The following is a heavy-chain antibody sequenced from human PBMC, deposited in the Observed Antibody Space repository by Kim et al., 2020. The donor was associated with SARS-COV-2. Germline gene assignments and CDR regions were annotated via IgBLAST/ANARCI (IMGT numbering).Heavy chain of an antibody. CDR3: TGQSRSVHDY. V-gene: IGHV3-73*01. Sequence: GGSLRLSCAASGFSFSDSHMHWVRQASGKGLEWVGHIRNNYATAYAASVTGRFTISRDDSKNTAFLQMDSLKTEDTAVYYCTGQSRSVHDYWGQGILVTGSS. CDR1: GFSFSDSH. CDR2: IRNNYAT. J-gene: IGHJ4*02. D-gene: IGHD6-6*01.